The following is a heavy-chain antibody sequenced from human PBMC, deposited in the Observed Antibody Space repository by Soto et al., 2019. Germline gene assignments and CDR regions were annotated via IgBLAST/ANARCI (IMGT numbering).Heavy chain of an antibody. CDR1: GGSISSYY. Sequence: SETMSLTCTVSGGSISSYYWSWIRQPPGKGLEWIGYIYYSGSTNYNPSLKSRVTISVDTSKNQFSLKLSSVTAADTAVYYCARGFEYYMDVWGKGNPGHRLL. CDR2: IYYSGST. J-gene: IGHJ6*03. CDR3: ARGFEYYMDV. V-gene: IGHV4-59*01.